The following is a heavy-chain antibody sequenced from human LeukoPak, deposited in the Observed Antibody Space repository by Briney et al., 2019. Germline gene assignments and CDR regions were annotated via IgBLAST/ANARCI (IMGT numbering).Heavy chain of an antibody. D-gene: IGHD3-16*01. CDR2: ISNDGSNK. Sequence: GGSLRLSCAASGFTFNNYAMHWVRQAPGKGLEWMAVISNDGSNKYYADSVKGRITISRDNSMNTLYLQMNSLRAEDTAVYYCAKVRWGSDNALDSWGQGTLVSGSS. CDR1: GFTFNNYA. V-gene: IGHV3-30-3*01. CDR3: AKVRWGSDNALDS. J-gene: IGHJ4*02.